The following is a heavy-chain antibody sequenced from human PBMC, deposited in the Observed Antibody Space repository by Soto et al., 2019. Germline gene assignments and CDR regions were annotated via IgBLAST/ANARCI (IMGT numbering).Heavy chain of an antibody. J-gene: IGHJ6*03. D-gene: IGHD4-4*01. CDR3: ARVKRDDYSNYGYYYYYMDV. CDR1: GGSISSGGYY. CDR2: IYYSGST. Sequence: SETLSLTCTVSGGSISSGGYYWSWIRQHPGKGLEWIGYIYYSGSTYYNPSLKSRVTISVDTSKNQFSLKLSSVTAADTAVYYCARVKRDDYSNYGYYYYYMDVWGKGTTVTVSS. V-gene: IGHV4-31*03.